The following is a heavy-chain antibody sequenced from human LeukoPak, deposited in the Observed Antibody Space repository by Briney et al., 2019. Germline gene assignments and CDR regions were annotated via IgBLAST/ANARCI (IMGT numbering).Heavy chain of an antibody. CDR3: ARFIAAPYYFDY. Sequence: PGGSLRLSCAASGFTFSSYAMSWVRQAPGKGLEWVSSISSSSSYIYYADSVKGRFTISRDNAKNPLYLQMNSLRAEDTAVYYCARFIAAPYYFDYWGRGTLVTVSS. CDR1: GFTFSSYA. CDR2: ISSSSSYI. D-gene: IGHD6-13*01. J-gene: IGHJ4*02. V-gene: IGHV3-21*01.